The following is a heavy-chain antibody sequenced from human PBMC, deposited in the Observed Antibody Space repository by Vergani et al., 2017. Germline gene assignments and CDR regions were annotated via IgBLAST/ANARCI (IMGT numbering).Heavy chain of an antibody. D-gene: IGHD1-20*01. CDR3: ARFLTGTTIYYYYGMDV. Sequence: QVQLQQWGAGLLKPSETLSLTCAVYGESFSAYYWSWIRQPPGKGLEWIGEIYHSGSTNYNPSLKSRVTISVDKSKNQFSLKLSSVTAADTAVYYCARFLTGTTIYYYYGMDVWGQGTTVTVSS. V-gene: IGHV4-34*01. J-gene: IGHJ6*02. CDR2: IYHSGST. CDR1: GESFSAYY.